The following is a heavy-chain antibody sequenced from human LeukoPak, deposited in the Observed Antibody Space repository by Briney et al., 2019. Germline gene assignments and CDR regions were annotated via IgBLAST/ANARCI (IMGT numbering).Heavy chain of an antibody. CDR2: IYYSGST. D-gene: IGHD3-22*01. Sequence: SETLSLTCTVSGGSISSYYWSWIRQPPGKGLEWIGYIYYSGSTNYNPSLKSRVTISVDTSKNQFSLKLSSVTAADTAVYYCASESPYDSSGWDAFDIWGQGTMVTVSS. V-gene: IGHV4-59*01. CDR3: ASESPYDSSGWDAFDI. CDR1: GGSISSYY. J-gene: IGHJ3*02.